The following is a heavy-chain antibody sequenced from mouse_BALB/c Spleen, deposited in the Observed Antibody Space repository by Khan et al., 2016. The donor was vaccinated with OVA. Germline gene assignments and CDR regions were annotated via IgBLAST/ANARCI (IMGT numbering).Heavy chain of an antibody. Sequence: QVQLQQSGAELMKPGASVKISCEATGYAFRSYWIEWVKQRPGHGLEWVGEILPGTGNTKYNEKFEGKATLTADTSSNTAYLQLSSLTSEDSAVXYCTRPYYADYWGQGTTLTVSS. CDR3: TRPYYADY. D-gene: IGHD2-10*01. CDR1: GYAFRSYW. J-gene: IGHJ2*01. CDR2: ILPGTGNT. V-gene: IGHV1-9*01.